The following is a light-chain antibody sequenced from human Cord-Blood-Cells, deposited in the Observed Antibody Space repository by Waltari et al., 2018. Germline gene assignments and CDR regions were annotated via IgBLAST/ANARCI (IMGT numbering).Light chain of an antibody. J-gene: IGKJ1*01. CDR2: GAS. Sequence: EIVLTQSPGTLSLSPGERVTLSCRASQSVSSNYLAWYQQKPGQAPRLPIYGASSRATGIPDRFSGSGSGTDFTLTISSLEPEDFAVYYCQQYGSSRTFGQGTKVEIK. CDR3: QQYGSSRT. V-gene: IGKV3-20*01. CDR1: QSVSSNY.